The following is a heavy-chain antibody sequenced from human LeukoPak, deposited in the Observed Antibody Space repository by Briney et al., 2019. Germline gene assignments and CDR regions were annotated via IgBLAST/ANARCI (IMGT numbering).Heavy chain of an antibody. V-gene: IGHV5-51*01. Sequence: GESLKISCKGSGYSFIFYWIGWVRQMPGKGLEWMGIIYPGDSDIRYSPSFQGQVPISVDKSINTAYLQWSSLKASDTAIYYCARQDGSGLYYFDYWGQGTLVTVSS. CDR2: IYPGDSDI. CDR3: ARQDGSGLYYFDY. CDR1: GYSFIFYW. D-gene: IGHD3-10*01. J-gene: IGHJ4*02.